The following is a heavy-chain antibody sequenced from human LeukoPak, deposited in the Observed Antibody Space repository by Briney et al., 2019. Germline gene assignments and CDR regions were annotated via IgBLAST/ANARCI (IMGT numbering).Heavy chain of an antibody. D-gene: IGHD6-13*01. J-gene: IGHJ5*02. CDR1: GGSFSGYY. V-gene: IGHV4-34*01. Sequence: SETLSLTCAVHGGSFSGYYWSWIRQPPGKGLEWIGEINHSGSTNYNPSLKSRVTISVDTSKNQFSLKLSSVTAADTAVYYCARRSIAAAGMVWFDPWGQGTLVTVSS. CDR2: INHSGST. CDR3: ARRSIAAAGMVWFDP.